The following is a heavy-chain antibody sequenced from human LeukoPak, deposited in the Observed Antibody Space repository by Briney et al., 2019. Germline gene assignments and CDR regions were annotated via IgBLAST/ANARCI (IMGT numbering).Heavy chain of an antibody. CDR2: MNPNSGNT. Sequence: ASVKVSCKASGYTFTSYDINWVRQATGQGLEWMGWMNPNSGNTGYAQKFQGRVTMTRNTSISTAYMGLSSLRSEDTAVYYCARARSRSGEEPHGYWGQGTLVTVSS. D-gene: IGHD6-13*01. J-gene: IGHJ4*02. CDR3: ARARSRSGEEPHGY. V-gene: IGHV1-8*01. CDR1: GYTFTSYD.